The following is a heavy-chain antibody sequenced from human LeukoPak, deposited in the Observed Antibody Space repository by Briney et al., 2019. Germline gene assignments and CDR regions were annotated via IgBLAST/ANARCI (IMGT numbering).Heavy chain of an antibody. CDR1: GGSSSGYY. CDR2: INYNGNT. J-gene: IGHJ4*02. CDR3: ARHGSEGGATHLDY. V-gene: IGHV4-59*08. D-gene: IGHD1-26*01. Sequence: SETLTLTRTVSGGSSSGYYWSWIRQPPGKGLEWIAYINYNGNTHCNPSLKSRVTISVDTSKNQFSLKLSSVTAADTALYYCARHGSEGGATHLDYWGQGTLVTVSS.